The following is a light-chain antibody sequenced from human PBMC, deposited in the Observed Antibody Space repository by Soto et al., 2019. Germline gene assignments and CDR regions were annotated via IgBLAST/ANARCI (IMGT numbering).Light chain of an antibody. V-gene: IGKV3-20*01. J-gene: IGKJ4*01. Sequence: MTQSPATLSVSPGERATLSWRASQSVSSNLAWYQQKPGQAPRLLIYGASSRATGIPDRFSGSGSGTDFTLTISRLVPEDFAVYYCQQYGSSLGVTFGGGTKVDIK. CDR3: QQYGSSLGVT. CDR1: QSVSSN. CDR2: GAS.